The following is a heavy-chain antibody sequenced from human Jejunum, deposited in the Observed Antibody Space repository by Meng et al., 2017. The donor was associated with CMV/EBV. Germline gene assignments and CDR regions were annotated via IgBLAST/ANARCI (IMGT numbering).Heavy chain of an antibody. CDR1: GVSCSGYS. V-gene: IGHV4-34*01. CDR3: VRFGESFNWFDP. D-gene: IGHD3-10*01. Sequence: LPCAVYGVSCSGYSWPSLRQPPGKGLEWIGEINHRGSTNYNPSLKSRVTISVDTSTKQFSLKVNSVTAADTAVYYCVRFGESFNWFDPWGQGNLVTVSS. CDR2: INHRGST. J-gene: IGHJ5*02.